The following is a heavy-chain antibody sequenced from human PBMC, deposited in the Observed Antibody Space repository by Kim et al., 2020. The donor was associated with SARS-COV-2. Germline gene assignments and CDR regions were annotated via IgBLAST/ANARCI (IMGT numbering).Heavy chain of an antibody. D-gene: IGHD6-13*01. J-gene: IGHJ6*02. CDR1: GYTFTSYD. V-gene: IGHV1-8*01. CDR3: ASGLAAAGTGAYYYGMDV. Sequence: ASVKVSCKASGYTFTSYDINWVRQATGQGLEWMGWMNPNSGNTGYAQKFQGRVTMTRNTSISTAYMELSSLRSEDTAVYYCASGLAAAGTGAYYYGMDVWGQGTTVTVSS. CDR2: MNPNSGNT.